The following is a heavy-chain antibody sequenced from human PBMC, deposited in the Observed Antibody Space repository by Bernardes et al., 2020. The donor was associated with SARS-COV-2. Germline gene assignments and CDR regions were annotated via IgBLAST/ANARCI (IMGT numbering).Heavy chain of an antibody. J-gene: IGHJ4*02. CDR2: IYHGGST. CDR3: AREAGDSRSSLDY. V-gene: IGHV4-38-2*02. Sequence: SETLSLTCAVYGYSLSSAYYWGWIRQPPGKGLEWIGSIYHGGSTYYNPSLKTRVTISLDTSKNQFSLRLRTVAAADTAVYYCAREAGDSRSSLDYWGQGTLVTVSS. D-gene: IGHD6-6*01. CDR1: GYSLSSAYY.